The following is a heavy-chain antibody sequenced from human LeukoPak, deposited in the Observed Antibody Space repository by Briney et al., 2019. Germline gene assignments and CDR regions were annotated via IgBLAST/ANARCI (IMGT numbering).Heavy chain of an antibody. Sequence: GGSLRLSCAASGFTFSSYSMNWARQAPGKGLEWVSSISSSSSYIYYADSVKGRFTISRDNAKNSLYLQMNTLRAEDTAVYYCARNYDTSSVDGWFDPWGQGTLVTVSS. CDR2: ISSSSSYI. CDR3: ARNYDTSSVDGWFDP. J-gene: IGHJ5*02. V-gene: IGHV3-21*01. D-gene: IGHD1-7*01. CDR1: GFTFSSYS.